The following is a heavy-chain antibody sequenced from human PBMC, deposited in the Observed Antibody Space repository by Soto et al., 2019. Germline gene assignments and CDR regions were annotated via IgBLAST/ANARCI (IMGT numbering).Heavy chain of an antibody. CDR2: IKSKTDGGTT. CDR1: GFTFSNAW. Sequence: GGSLRLSSAASGFTFSNAWMNWVRQAPGKGLEWVGRIKSKTDGGTTDYAAPVKGRFTISRDDSKNTLYLQMNSLKTEDTAVYYCTSGDYYYYYGMDVWGQGTTVTVSS. J-gene: IGHJ6*02. D-gene: IGHD4-17*01. CDR3: TSGDYYYYYGMDV. V-gene: IGHV3-15*07.